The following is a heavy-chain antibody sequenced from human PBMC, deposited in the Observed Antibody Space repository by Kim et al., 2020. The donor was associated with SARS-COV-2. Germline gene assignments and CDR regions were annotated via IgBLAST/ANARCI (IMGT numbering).Heavy chain of an antibody. V-gene: IGHV1-46*01. Sequence: ASVKVSCKASGYTFTSYYMHWVRQAPGQGLEWMGIINPSGGSTSYAQKFQGRVTMTRDTSTSTVYMELSSLRSEDTAVYYCAREGILWFGELLPTNHNYFDYWGQGTLVTVSS. D-gene: IGHD3-10*01. CDR3: AREGILWFGELLPTNHNYFDY. CDR2: INPSGGST. J-gene: IGHJ4*02. CDR1: GYTFTSYY.